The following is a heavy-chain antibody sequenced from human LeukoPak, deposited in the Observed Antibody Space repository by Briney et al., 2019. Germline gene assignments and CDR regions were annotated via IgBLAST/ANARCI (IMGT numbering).Heavy chain of an antibody. J-gene: IGHJ4*02. Sequence: PGGSLRLSRAASGFTFSSYAMSWVRQAPGKGLEWVSAISGSGGSTYYADSVKGRFTISRDNSKNTLYLQMNSLRAEDTAVYYCAKGYSSSWYKFGYWGQGTLVTVSS. V-gene: IGHV3-23*01. CDR3: AKGYSSSWYKFGY. CDR2: ISGSGGST. CDR1: GFTFSSYA. D-gene: IGHD6-13*01.